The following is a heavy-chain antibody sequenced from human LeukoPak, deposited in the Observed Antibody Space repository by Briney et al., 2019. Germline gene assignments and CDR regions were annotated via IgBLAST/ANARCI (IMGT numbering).Heavy chain of an antibody. CDR2: ISWDGGST. J-gene: IGHJ3*02. D-gene: IGHD3-10*01. V-gene: IGHV3-43*01. CDR1: GFTFDDYT. CDR3: AKIGSYEAFDI. Sequence: GGSLRLSCAASGFTFDDYTMHWVRHAPGKGLEWVSLISWDGGSTYYADSVKGRFTISRDNAKNSLYLQMNSLRAEDMAFYYCAKIGSYEAFDIWGQGTMVTVSS.